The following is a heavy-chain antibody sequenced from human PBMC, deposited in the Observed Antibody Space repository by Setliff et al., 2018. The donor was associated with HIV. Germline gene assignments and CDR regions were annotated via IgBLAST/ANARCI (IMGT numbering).Heavy chain of an antibody. CDR2: IHHSGTA. D-gene: IGHD3-10*01. V-gene: IGHV4-39*01. CDR1: GGSITRTPYY. CDR3: ARLSGGMVPNY. Sequence: PSETLSLTCTVSGGSITRTPYYWGWIRQPPGKGLEWIGSIHHSGTAYDNPSLKSRVTISVDPSKNQILLRLSSVTAADTAVCYCARLSGGMVPNYWGQGTLVTVS. J-gene: IGHJ4*02.